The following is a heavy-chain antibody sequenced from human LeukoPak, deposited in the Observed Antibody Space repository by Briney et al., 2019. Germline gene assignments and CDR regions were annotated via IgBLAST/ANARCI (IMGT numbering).Heavy chain of an antibody. CDR1: ELTFSYFG. D-gene: IGHD3-22*01. J-gene: IGHJ3*02. CDR3: ASYPTYYYDSSGSRSDVDAFDI. CDR2: ISSSSSYI. V-gene: IGHV3-21*01. Sequence: GGSLRLSCAGSELTFSYFGMNWVRQAPGKGLEWVSSISSSSSYIYYADSVKGRFTISRDNAKNSLYLQMNSLRAEDTAVYHCASYPTYYYDSSGSRSDVDAFDIWGQGTMVTVSS.